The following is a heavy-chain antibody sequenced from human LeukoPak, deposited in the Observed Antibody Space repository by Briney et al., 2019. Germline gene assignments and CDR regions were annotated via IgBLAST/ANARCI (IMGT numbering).Heavy chain of an antibody. CDR2: IYPGDSDT. CDR3: ARLGAVVTAIYAFDI. Sequence: GESLKISCKGSGYSFNSYWIGWVRQMPGKGLEWMGIIYPGDSDTRYSPSFQGQVTISADKSISTAYLQWSSLKASDTAMYYCARLGAVVTAIYAFDIWGQGTMVTVSS. V-gene: IGHV5-51*01. J-gene: IGHJ3*02. CDR1: GYSFNSYW. D-gene: IGHD2-21*02.